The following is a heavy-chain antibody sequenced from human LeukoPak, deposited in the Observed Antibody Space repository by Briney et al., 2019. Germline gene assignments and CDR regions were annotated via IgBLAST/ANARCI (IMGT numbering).Heavy chain of an antibody. CDR3: ARVRIGETSYDASDV. D-gene: IGHD1-26*01. Sequence: SETLSLTCTVSGGSISSYYWTWIRQPPGKGLEWIGDIYITGSNNYNPYLKRRVTISVDPSKNQFSLRLSSVTAADTAVYYCARVRIGETSYDASDVWGLGTMVTVSS. CDR2: IYITGSN. V-gene: IGHV4-59*13. CDR1: GGSISSYY. J-gene: IGHJ3*01.